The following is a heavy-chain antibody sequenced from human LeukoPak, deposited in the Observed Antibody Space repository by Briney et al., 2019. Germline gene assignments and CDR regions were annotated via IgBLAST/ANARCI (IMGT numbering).Heavy chain of an antibody. J-gene: IGHJ4*02. V-gene: IGHV3-23*01. Sequence: GGSLRLSCAASGFTVSSNYMSWVRQAPGKGLEWVSGIGASGGSTYYADSVKGRFTISRDNSKDTLYLQMNSLRTEDTAVYYCAKAEGYDILTGLDYWGQGTLVTVSS. CDR1: GFTVSSNY. D-gene: IGHD3-9*01. CDR2: IGASGGST. CDR3: AKAEGYDILTGLDY.